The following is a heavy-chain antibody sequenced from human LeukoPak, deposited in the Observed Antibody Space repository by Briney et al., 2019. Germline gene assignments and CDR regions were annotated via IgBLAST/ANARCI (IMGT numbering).Heavy chain of an antibody. Sequence: ASVKVSCKASGYTFTGYYMHWVRQAPGQGLEWMGWISAYNGNTNYAQKLQGRVTMTTDTSTSTAYMELRSLRSDDTAVYYCARGTGTDYYYYYYMDVWGKGTTVTVSS. CDR2: ISAYNGNT. J-gene: IGHJ6*03. CDR1: GYTFTGYY. CDR3: ARGTGTDYYYYYYMDV. V-gene: IGHV1-18*04. D-gene: IGHD1-7*01.